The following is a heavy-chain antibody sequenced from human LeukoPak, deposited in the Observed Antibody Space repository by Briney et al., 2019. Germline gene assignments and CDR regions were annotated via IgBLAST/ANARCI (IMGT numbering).Heavy chain of an antibody. D-gene: IGHD3-22*01. V-gene: IGHV3-30-3*01. CDR2: ISYDGSNK. CDR3: ARGTYYYDSSGYYPGYDI. Sequence: GGSLRLSCAASGFTFSSYPMPWVRQAPGKGLEWVAVISYDGSNKYYADSVKGRFTISRDNSKNTLYLQMNSLRAEDTAVYYCARGTYYYDSSGYYPGYDIWGRGTMVTVSS. J-gene: IGHJ3*02. CDR1: GFTFSSYP.